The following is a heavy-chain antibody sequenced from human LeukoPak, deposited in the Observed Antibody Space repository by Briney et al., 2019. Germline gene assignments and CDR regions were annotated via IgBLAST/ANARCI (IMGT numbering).Heavy chain of an antibody. CDR3: ITGFSAASHDGY. V-gene: IGHV3-15*01. CDR1: GFTFSDAW. D-gene: IGHD1-26*01. CDR2: IKSKIVGGAT. Sequence: KAGGSLRLSCAASGFTFSDAWMSWVRQAPGKGLEWVGRIKSKIVGGATDYIAAVKGRFTISRDDSEDTLYLQMNSLKTEDTAVYYCITGFSAASHDGYWGQGTLVTVSS. J-gene: IGHJ4*02.